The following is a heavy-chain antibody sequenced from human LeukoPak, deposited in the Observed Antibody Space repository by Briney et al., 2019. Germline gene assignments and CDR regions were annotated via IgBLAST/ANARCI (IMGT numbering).Heavy chain of an antibody. V-gene: IGHV3-30-3*01. Sequence: GGSLRLSCAASGFTFSSYAMHWVRQAPGKGLEWVAVVSYDGSNKYYADSVKGRFTISRDNSKNTLYLQMNSLRADDTAVYYCARDPCAGSCAPDGNDYYYYGMDVWGQGTTVTVSS. D-gene: IGHD2-15*01. CDR2: VSYDGSNK. J-gene: IGHJ6*01. CDR3: ARDPCAGSCAPDGNDYYYYGMDV. CDR1: GFTFSSYA.